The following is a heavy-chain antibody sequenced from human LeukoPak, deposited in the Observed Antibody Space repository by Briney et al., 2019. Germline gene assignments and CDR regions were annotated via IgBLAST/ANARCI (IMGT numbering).Heavy chain of an antibody. Sequence: SGGSLRLSCAASGFTFSSYGMHWVRQAPGKGLEWVAVISYDGSNKYYADSVKGRFTISRDNSKNTLYLQMNSLRAEDTAVYYCAKDSYDSGMDVWGQGTTVTVSS. CDR1: GFTFSSYG. CDR2: ISYDGSNK. V-gene: IGHV3-30*18. CDR3: AKDSYDSGMDV. D-gene: IGHD3-22*01. J-gene: IGHJ6*02.